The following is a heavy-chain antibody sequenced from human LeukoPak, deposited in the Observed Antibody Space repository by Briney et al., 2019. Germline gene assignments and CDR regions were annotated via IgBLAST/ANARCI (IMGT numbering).Heavy chain of an antibody. CDR2: ITGSGGNT. CDR3: AKVPQYYYDSSGYFDY. J-gene: IGHJ4*02. CDR1: GFIFSSYS. Sequence: GGSLRLSCAASGFIFSSYSMSWVRQAPGKGLEWVSVITGSGGNTYYADSVKGRFTISRDNSKNTLYLQMNSLRAEDTAVYYCAKVPQYYYDSSGYFDYWGQGTLVTVSS. D-gene: IGHD3-22*01. V-gene: IGHV3-23*01.